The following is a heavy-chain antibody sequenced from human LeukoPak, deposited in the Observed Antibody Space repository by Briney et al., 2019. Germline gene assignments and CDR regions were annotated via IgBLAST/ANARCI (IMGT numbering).Heavy chain of an antibody. CDR2: INHSGST. D-gene: IGHD3-16*02. J-gene: IGHJ4*02. CDR1: GGSFSGYY. CDR3: AREKNGYYDYVWGSYRYTGSAYFDY. Sequence: SETLSLTCAVYGGSFSGYYWSWIRQPPGKGLEWIGEINHSGSTNYNPSLKSRVTISVDTSKNQFSLKLSSVTAADTAVYYCAREKNGYYDYVWGSYRYTGSAYFDYWGQGTLVTVSS. V-gene: IGHV4-34*01.